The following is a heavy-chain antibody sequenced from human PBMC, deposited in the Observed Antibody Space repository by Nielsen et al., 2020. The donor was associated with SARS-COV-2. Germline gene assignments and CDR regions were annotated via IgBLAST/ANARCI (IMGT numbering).Heavy chain of an antibody. CDR2: IDPSDSYT. CDR3: ATEPHCGGDCQKDY. D-gene: IGHD2-21*01. CDR1: GYSFTSYW. Sequence: KVSCKGSGYSFTSYWISWVRQMPGKGLEWMGRIDPSDSYTNYSPSFQGHVTISADKSISTAYLQWSSLKASDTAMYYCATEPHCGGDCQKDYWGQGTLVTVSS. V-gene: IGHV5-10-1*01. J-gene: IGHJ4*02.